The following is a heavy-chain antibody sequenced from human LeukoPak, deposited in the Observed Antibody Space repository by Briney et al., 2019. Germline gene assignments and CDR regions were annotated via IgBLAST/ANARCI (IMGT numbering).Heavy chain of an antibody. CDR1: GFTFSDYY. J-gene: IGHJ4*02. CDR2: ISSSSSYT. Sequence: GGSLRLSCAASGFTFSDYYMSWIRQAPGKGLEWVSYISSSSSYTDYADSVEGRFTISRDNAKNSLNLQMNSLRAEDTAVYYCARDSGYSGYSDYWGQGTLVTVSS. V-gene: IGHV3-11*05. CDR3: ARDSGYSGYSDY. D-gene: IGHD5-12*01.